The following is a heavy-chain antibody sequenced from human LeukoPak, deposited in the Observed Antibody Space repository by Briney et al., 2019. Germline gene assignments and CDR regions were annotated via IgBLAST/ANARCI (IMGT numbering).Heavy chain of an antibody. Sequence: SETLSLTCTVSGGSISSYYWSWIRQPPGKGLEWIGYIYYSGSTSYNPSLKSRVTISVDTSKNQFSLKLSSVTAADTAVYYCARVSPLLWFGEFDYWGQGTLVTVSS. CDR3: ARVSPLLWFGEFDY. V-gene: IGHV4-59*01. CDR2: IYYSGST. D-gene: IGHD3-10*01. J-gene: IGHJ4*02. CDR1: GGSISSYY.